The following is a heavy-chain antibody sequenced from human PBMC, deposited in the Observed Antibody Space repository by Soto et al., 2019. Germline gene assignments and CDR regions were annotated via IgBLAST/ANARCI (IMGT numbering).Heavy chain of an antibody. J-gene: IGHJ4*02. CDR1: GGSFSGYY. D-gene: IGHD6-13*01. Sequence: QVQLQQWGAGLLKPSETLSLTCAVYGGSFSGYYWSWIRQPPGKGLEWIGEINHSGSTNYNPSLKSQVTISVDTSKNQCSLKLSSVTAADTAVYYCARAKKNLVFYCDYWGQGTLVTVSS. CDR3: ARAKKNLVFYCDY. V-gene: IGHV4-34*01. CDR2: INHSGST.